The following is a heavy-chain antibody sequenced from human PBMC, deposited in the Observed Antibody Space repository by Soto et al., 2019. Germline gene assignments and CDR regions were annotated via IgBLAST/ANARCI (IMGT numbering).Heavy chain of an antibody. Sequence: QAPLEQSGAEVRKPGASVQVSCNTSGYTFTSYGVNWLRQAPGQRLEWMGWISPDIGDTNYAEKFQGRVTMNTDTTTRSAYMALRRLTADDTDTSYGSRGTAYCSGRTGYTAFDVCGQGTVVTICS. V-gene: IGHV1-18*01. CDR3: SRGTAYCSGRTGYTAFDV. D-gene: IGHD2-15*01. J-gene: IGHJ3*01. CDR1: GYTFTSYG. CDR2: ISPDIGDT.